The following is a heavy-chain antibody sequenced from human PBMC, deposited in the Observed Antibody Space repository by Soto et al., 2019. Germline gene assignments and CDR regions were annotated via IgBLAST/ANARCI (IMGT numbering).Heavy chain of an antibody. J-gene: IGHJ4*02. V-gene: IGHV4-31*03. CDR3: ARAETIFGIITVFDY. Sequence: SETLSLTCTVSGGSINSACYQWSWLRQHPGQGLEWIGNIYNSGSANYSPSLQSRVTISIDTSKNHFSLNLSSVTAADTAVYYCARAETIFGIITVFDYWGQGTLVTVSS. CDR1: GGSINSACYQ. D-gene: IGHD3-3*01. CDR2: IYNSGSA.